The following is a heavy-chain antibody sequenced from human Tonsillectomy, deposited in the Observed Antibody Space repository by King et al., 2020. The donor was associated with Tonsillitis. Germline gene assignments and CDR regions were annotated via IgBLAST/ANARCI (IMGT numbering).Heavy chain of an antibody. V-gene: IGHV4-59*01. CDR3: ASGPGXTXGRFXDF. CDR1: GGSFRSNY. CDR2: IYYTGSS. J-gene: IGHJ4*02. D-gene: IGHD1-14*01. Sequence: QLQEXXPGLVKPSETLSLTCTVSGGSFRSNYWTWIRQPPGKGLEWIGYIYYTGSSHYNPSLKSRVTMSVDTSKNQLSLKVSSVTAADTAGYYFASGPGXTXGRFXDFXGXGALVTXXS.